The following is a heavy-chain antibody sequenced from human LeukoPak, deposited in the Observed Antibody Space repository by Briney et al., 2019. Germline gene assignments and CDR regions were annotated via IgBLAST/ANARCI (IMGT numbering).Heavy chain of an antibody. CDR1: GGSITSYY. Sequence: SETLSLTCTVSGGSITSYYWNWIRQPPGKGLEWIGYIYYSGSSYYNPSLKGRVIISVDTSKNQFSLNLKSVTAADTAVYYCARERQVVYYFDNWGQGTLVTVSS. CDR2: IYYSGSS. D-gene: IGHD2-15*01. V-gene: IGHV4-59*12. J-gene: IGHJ4*02. CDR3: ARERQVVYYFDN.